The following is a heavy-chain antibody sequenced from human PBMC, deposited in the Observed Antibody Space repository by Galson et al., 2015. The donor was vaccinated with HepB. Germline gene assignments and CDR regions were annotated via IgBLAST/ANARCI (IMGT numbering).Heavy chain of an antibody. D-gene: IGHD2-21*02. CDR1: GGTFSSYT. J-gene: IGHJ3*02. CDR2: IIPILGIA. Sequence: SVKVSCKASGGTFSSYTISWVRQAPGQGLEWMGRIIPILGIANYAQKFQGRVTITADKSTSTAYMELSSLRSEDTAVYYCARDGPLINCGGDCYKNQVKDDAFDIWGQGTMVTVSS. CDR3: ARDGPLINCGGDCYKNQVKDDAFDI. V-gene: IGHV1-69*04.